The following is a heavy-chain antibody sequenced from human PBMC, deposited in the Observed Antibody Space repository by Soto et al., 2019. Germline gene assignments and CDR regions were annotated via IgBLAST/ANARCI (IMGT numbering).Heavy chain of an antibody. J-gene: IGHJ3*02. Sequence: GESLKISCVASGFTFTSYAMTWVRQAPREGLEWVSAISDGGGSTYYGDSVKGRFTISRDDSKNTLYLQMSRLRAEDTAVYYCAKGHSSGWLNAFDIWGQGTVVTVSS. V-gene: IGHV3-23*01. CDR2: ISDGGGST. D-gene: IGHD6-19*01. CDR1: GFTFTSYA. CDR3: AKGHSSGWLNAFDI.